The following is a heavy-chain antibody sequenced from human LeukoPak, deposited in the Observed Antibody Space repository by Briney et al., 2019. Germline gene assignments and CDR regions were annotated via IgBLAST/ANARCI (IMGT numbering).Heavy chain of an antibody. CDR3: ARSPPFYSSSWSYYFDY. J-gene: IGHJ4*02. CDR1: GFIFNSYA. D-gene: IGHD6-13*01. V-gene: IGHV3-23*01. CDR2: ISASGGST. Sequence: GGSLRLSCAASGFIFNSYAMTWVRQAPGKGLEWVSAISASGGSTYYADSVKGRFTISRDNSKSTLYLQMNSLRSEDTAVYYCARSPPFYSSSWSYYFDYWGQGTLVTVSS.